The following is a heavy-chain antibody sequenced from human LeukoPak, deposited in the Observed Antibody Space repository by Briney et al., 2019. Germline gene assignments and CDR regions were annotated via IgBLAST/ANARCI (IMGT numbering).Heavy chain of an antibody. V-gene: IGHV3-30*18. CDR2: ISYDESNT. J-gene: IGHJ4*02. CDR3: AKGGGITDYARFDY. Sequence: PGRSLRLPCAASGFTFSTYGMNWVRQAPGKGLEWVAIISYDESNTYYADSVKGRFTISRDNSKNTLYLQMNSLRAEDTAVYYCAKGGGITDYARFDYWGQGTLVTVSS. CDR1: GFTFSTYG. D-gene: IGHD1-14*01.